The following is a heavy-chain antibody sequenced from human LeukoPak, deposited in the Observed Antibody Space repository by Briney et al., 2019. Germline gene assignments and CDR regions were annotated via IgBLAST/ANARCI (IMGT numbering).Heavy chain of an antibody. V-gene: IGHV4-61*01. CDR2: IYYSGST. J-gene: IGHJ4*02. Sequence: SETLSLTCTVSGGSVSSGSYYWSWIRQPPGNGLEWIGYIYYSGSTNYNPSLKSRVTISVDTSKNQFSLKLSSVTAADTAVYYCARVPPGYCSSTSCYEWGRFDYWGQGTLVTVSS. CDR1: GGSVSSGSYY. CDR3: ARVPPGYCSSTSCYEWGRFDY. D-gene: IGHD2-2*01.